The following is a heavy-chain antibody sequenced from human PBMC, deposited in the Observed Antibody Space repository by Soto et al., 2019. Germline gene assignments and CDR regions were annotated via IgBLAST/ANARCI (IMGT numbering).Heavy chain of an antibody. CDR2: IYYSGST. J-gene: IGHJ5*02. CDR1: GGSISSGDYY. V-gene: IGHV4-30-4*01. CDR3: ARKKRLNYYASSGYLWFDP. D-gene: IGHD3-22*01. Sequence: KPSETLSLTCTVSGGSISSGDYYWSWIRQPPGKGLEWIGYIYYSGSTYYNPSLKSRVTISVHTSRNQFSLKLSPVTAADTAVYYCARKKRLNYYASSGYLWFDPWGQGTLVTVSS.